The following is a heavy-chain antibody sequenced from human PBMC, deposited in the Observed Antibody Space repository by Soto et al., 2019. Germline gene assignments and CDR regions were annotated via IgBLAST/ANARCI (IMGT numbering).Heavy chain of an antibody. J-gene: IGHJ4*02. Sequence: SVKVSCKASGGTFSSYTISWVRQAPGQGLEWMGRIIPILGIANYAQKFQGRVTITADKSTSTAYMELSSLRSEDTAVYYCASYYDILTGLYVYWGQGTLVTVS. CDR2: IIPILGIA. CDR3: ASYYDILTGLYVY. V-gene: IGHV1-69*02. D-gene: IGHD3-9*01. CDR1: GGTFSSYT.